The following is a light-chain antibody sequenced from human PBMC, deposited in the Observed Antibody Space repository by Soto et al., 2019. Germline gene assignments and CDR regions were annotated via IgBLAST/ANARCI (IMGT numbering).Light chain of an antibody. J-gene: IGKJ5*01. V-gene: IGKV3D-20*02. CDR1: QSFSSSY. CDR2: GAS. Sequence: EIVLTQSPGTLSLSPGERATLSCRASQSFSSSYLAWYQQKPGQAPRLLIYGASNRATGSPDRFSGSGSGTDFTLTISSLEPEDFAVYFCHQRNKFGQGTRLEIK. CDR3: HQRNK.